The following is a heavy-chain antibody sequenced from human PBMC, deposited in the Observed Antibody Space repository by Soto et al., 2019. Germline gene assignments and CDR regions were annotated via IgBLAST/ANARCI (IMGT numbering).Heavy chain of an antibody. CDR1: GFTFSGHY. Sequence: GGSLRLSCAGSGFTFSGHYMDWVRQAPGKGLEWLGRIRNKPNGHTTEYAASVKGRFTISRDDSKNSVYLQMNSLKSEDTAVYYCSTTVITAPLFEYWGQGTPVTVSS. V-gene: IGHV3-72*01. J-gene: IGHJ4*02. CDR3: STTVITAPLFEY. D-gene: IGHD3-16*01. CDR2: IRNKPNGHTT.